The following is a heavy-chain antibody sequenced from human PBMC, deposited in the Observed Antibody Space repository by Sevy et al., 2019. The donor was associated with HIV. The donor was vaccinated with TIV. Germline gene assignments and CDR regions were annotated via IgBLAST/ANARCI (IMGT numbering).Heavy chain of an antibody. CDR3: AGGDTPMITDLDY. D-gene: IGHD3-16*01. CDR1: GLNFNTNG. CDR2: ITSGGAT. V-gene: IGHV3-23*01. Sequence: GGSLRLSCAASGLNFNTNGMSWVRQAPGKGLEWVAGITSGGATYYADSVKGRFTVSRDNSRNKRYLQLNSLRADDTAVFYCAGGDTPMITDLDYWGQGTLVTVSS. J-gene: IGHJ4*02.